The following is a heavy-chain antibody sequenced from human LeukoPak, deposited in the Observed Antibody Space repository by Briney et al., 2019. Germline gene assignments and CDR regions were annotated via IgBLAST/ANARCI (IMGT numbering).Heavy chain of an antibody. CDR2: INTNTGNP. V-gene: IGHV7-4-1*02. Sequence: ASVKVSCKASGYTFTSYAMNWVRQAPGQGLEWMGWINTNTGNPTYAQGFTGRFVFSLDTSVSTAYLQISSLKAEDTAVYYCARVSSRSPFYYYYMDVWGKGTTVTVSS. D-gene: IGHD4-17*01. J-gene: IGHJ6*03. CDR1: GYTFTSYA. CDR3: ARVSSRSPFYYYYMDV.